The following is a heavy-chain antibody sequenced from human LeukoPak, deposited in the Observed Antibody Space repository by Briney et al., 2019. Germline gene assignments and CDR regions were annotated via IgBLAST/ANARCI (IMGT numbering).Heavy chain of an antibody. CDR1: GSTFIDYD. Sequence: PGGSLRLSCAASGSTFIDYDMHWVRHVIGKGLEWVSAIGIRGDTHYSGSVKGRFTISRENAESSLYLQMNTLRAEDTAVYYCARGGIQVSGIDEFDYWGQGTLVTVSS. CDR3: ARGGIQVSGIDEFDY. J-gene: IGHJ4*02. D-gene: IGHD6-19*01. V-gene: IGHV3-13*01. CDR2: IGIRGDT.